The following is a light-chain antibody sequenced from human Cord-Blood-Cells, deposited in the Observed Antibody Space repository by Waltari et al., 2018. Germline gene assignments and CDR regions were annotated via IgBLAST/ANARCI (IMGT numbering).Light chain of an antibody. V-gene: IGKV1-9*01. J-gene: IGKJ4*01. CDR3: QQHNSYSLT. Sequence: DIQFTQSPSFLSASVGDRVTITCRASQGISSYLGWYQQKPGKAPKLLIYSASSLESGVPSRFSGSGSGTEFTLTISSLQPEDFATYYCQQHNSYSLTFGHGTKVEIK. CDR1: QGISSY. CDR2: SAS.